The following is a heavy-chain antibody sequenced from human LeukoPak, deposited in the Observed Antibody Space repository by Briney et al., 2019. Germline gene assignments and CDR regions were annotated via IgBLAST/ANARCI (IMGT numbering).Heavy chain of an antibody. D-gene: IGHD5-24*01. CDR2: IYYSGST. J-gene: IGHJ4*02. Sequence: SETLSLTCTVSGGSISSYYWSWIRQPPGKGLEWVGYIYYSGSTKYNPSLKSRVTISVDTSKNQFSLKLSSVTAADTAVYYCARGERAGGWLQLPYFDYWGQGTLVTVSS. V-gene: IGHV4-59*08. CDR3: ARGERAGGWLQLPYFDY. CDR1: GGSISSYY.